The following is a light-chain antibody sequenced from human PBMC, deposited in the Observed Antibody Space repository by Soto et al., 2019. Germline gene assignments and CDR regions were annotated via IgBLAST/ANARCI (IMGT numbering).Light chain of an antibody. CDR3: SSYTSSSTRV. Sequence: QSALTQPAAVSGSPGQSITISCTGTSSDVGGYNYVAGYQQHPGKAPKLMIYEVSNRPSGVSNRFSGSKSGNTASLTISGLQAEDEADYCCSSYTSSSTRVFGGGTKLTVL. CDR1: SSDVGGYNY. V-gene: IGLV2-14*01. J-gene: IGLJ3*02. CDR2: EVS.